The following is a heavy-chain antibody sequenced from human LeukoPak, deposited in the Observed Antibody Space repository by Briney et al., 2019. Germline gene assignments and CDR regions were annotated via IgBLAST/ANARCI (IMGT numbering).Heavy chain of an antibody. J-gene: IGHJ4*02. Sequence: SETLSLTCTVSGGSISSSSYYWGWIRQPPGKGLKWIGEINHSGSTNYNPSLKSRVTISVDTSKNQFSLKLSSVTAADTAVYYCARVNTAMAVDYWGQGSLVTVSS. CDR3: ARVNTAMAVDY. V-gene: IGHV4-39*07. CDR1: GGSISSSSYY. CDR2: INHSGST. D-gene: IGHD5-18*01.